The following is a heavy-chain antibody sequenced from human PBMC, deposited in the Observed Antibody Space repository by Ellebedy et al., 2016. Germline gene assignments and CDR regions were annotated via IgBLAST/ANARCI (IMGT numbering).Heavy chain of an antibody. D-gene: IGHD3-22*01. CDR3: AKGFYDNYNYGMDV. J-gene: IGHJ6*02. Sequence: GESLKISXAASGFTFRSYAMHWVRQAPGRGLEWVAVTSHDGTKKDFGDSVRGRSTISRDNFKNTLYLQMNNLRGEDTATYYCAKGFYDNYNYGMDVWGRGTTVTVSS. V-gene: IGHV3-30*18. CDR2: TSHDGTKK. CDR1: GFTFRSYA.